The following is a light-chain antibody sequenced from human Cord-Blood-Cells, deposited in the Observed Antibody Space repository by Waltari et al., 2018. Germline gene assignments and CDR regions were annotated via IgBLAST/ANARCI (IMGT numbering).Light chain of an antibody. Sequence: QSALTQPASVSGSPGRPITTPGTEPTIAVVGYTKFSWYQHHPGKPPKPMIYDVSNRPSGVSNRFSGSKSGNTASLTISGLQAEDEADYYCSSYTSSSTVVFGGGTKLTVL. V-gene: IGLV2-14*03. CDR2: DVS. CDR3: SSYTSSSTVV. J-gene: IGLJ2*01. CDR1: TIAVVGYTK.